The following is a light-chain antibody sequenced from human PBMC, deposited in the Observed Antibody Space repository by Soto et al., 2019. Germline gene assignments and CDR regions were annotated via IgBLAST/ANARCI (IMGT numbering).Light chain of an antibody. V-gene: IGLV1-40*01. CDR3: QSYDSSLSVV. CDR1: SSNIGAGFD. Sequence: HSVLTQSPSVSGAPGQRVTISCTGNSSNIGAGFDVHWYQQIPGTAPKLLIYSTNYRPSGVPDRFSGSKSATSASLAITGLQAEDEADYVCQSYDSSLSVVFGGGTQLTVL. CDR2: STN. J-gene: IGLJ2*01.